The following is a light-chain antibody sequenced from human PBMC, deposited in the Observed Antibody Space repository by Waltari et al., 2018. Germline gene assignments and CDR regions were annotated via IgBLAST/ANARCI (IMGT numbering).Light chain of an antibody. CDR1: QSVSSN. CDR3: QQYNNWPLT. V-gene: IGKV3-15*01. Sequence: EIVMTQSPATLSMSPGERATLSCRASQSVSSNLAWYQQRPGQAPRLLIYDASTRATAIPARFSGSGSGTEFTLTIDSLQSEDFAVYYCQQYNNWPLTFGQGTKVEIK. CDR2: DAS. J-gene: IGKJ1*01.